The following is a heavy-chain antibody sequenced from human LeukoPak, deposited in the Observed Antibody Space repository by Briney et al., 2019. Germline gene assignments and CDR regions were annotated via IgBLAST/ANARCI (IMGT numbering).Heavy chain of an antibody. V-gene: IGHV4-59*12. Sequence: PSETLSLTCTVSGGSISSYYWSWIRQPPGKGLEWIGYIHYSGSTNYNPSLKRRLTISIDTSKNQFSLKLSSVTAADTAVYYCARDIIAVAGLDYWGQGTLVTVSS. D-gene: IGHD6-19*01. J-gene: IGHJ4*02. CDR1: GGSISSYY. CDR3: ARDIIAVAGLDY. CDR2: IHYSGST.